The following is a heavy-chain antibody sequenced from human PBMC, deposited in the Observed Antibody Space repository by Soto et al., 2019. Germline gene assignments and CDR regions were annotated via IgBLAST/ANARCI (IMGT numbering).Heavy chain of an antibody. CDR2: MFYGGST. CDR1: GFTVSTNY. Sequence: EVQLVESGGGLVQPGGSLRLSCAASGFTVSTNYMTWVRQAPGKGLEWVSVMFYGGSTYYAASVKGRFTISRDDSKNTPYLQMNSLRAEDTAVYYGATTGMGLTLYYYYHGMDVWGQGTTVTVSS. V-gene: IGHV3-66*01. CDR3: ATTGMGLTLYYYYHGMDV. D-gene: IGHD1-26*01. J-gene: IGHJ6*02.